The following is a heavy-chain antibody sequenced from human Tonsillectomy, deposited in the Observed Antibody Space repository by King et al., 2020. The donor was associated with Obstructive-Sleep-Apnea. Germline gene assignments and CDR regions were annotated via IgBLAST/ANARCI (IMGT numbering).Heavy chain of an antibody. CDR2: IKSKRGGGTV. Sequence: VQLVESGGGLVKPGGSLRLSCVVSGLTFSDAWLNWVRQAPGKGLEWVGRIKSKRGGGTVDYAAPVRGRFTISRDDSKNKLYLEIISLKTEDTAVYYCSHPIDYYYRMDFWGQGTTVTVSS. V-gene: IGHV3-15*01. CDR3: SHPIDYYYRMDF. D-gene: IGHD3-22*01. J-gene: IGHJ6*02. CDR1: GLTFSDAW.